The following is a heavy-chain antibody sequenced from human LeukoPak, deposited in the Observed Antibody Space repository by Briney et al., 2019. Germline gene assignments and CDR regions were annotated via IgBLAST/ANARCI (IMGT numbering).Heavy chain of an antibody. J-gene: IGHJ6*03. D-gene: IGHD1-26*01. Sequence: GGSLRLSCAASGFTFDDYGMSWVRQAPGKGLEWVSGINWNGGSTGYADSVKGRFTISRDNAKNSLYLQMNSLRAEDTALYYCARASVGLNYYCYYMDVWGKGTTVTVSS. V-gene: IGHV3-20*04. CDR1: GFTFDDYG. CDR2: INWNGGST. CDR3: ARASVGLNYYCYYMDV.